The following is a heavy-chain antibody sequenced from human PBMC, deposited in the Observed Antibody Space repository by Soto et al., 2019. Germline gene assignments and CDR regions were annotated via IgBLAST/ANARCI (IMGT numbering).Heavy chain of an antibody. CDR3: AKGDNLGPKTGYAFDP. J-gene: IGHJ5*02. CDR1: GDSVSINTAS. D-gene: IGHD5-12*01. V-gene: IGHV6-1*01. Sequence: SQTLSLTCAVSGDSVSINTASWNVIRQCPSRGLEWLERTYFRSKWYNDYAVSVKSRIIINPDTSNNQFSLQLNSVTPEDTAVYFCAKGDNLGPKTGYAFDPWGQGIMVTVSS. CDR2: TYFRSKWYN.